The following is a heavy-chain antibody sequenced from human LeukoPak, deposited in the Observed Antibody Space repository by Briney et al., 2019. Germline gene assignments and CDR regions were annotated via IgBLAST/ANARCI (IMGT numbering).Heavy chain of an antibody. CDR3: ARGGTNYYYMDV. J-gene: IGHJ6*03. Sequence: GGSLRLSCAASGFTFNSYAMSWVRQAPGKGLEWVSALSGSGDRTFYVDSVKGRFTVSRDNSKNTLYLQMDSLRVDDTALYYCARGGTNYYYMDVWGNGTTVTVS. CDR2: LSGSGDRT. CDR1: GFTFNSYA. V-gene: IGHV3-23*01.